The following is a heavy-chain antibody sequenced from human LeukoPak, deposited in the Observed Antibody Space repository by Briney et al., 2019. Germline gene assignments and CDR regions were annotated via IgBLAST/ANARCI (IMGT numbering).Heavy chain of an antibody. CDR2: ISSSSSYI. CDR1: GFTFSSYS. Sequence: GGSLRLSCAASGFTFSSYSMNWVRQAPGKGLEWVSSISSSSSYIYYADSVKGRFAISRDNAKNSLYLQMNSLRAEDTAVYYCARGGELWSRVPDYWGQGTLVTVSS. D-gene: IGHD3-16*01. CDR3: ARGGELWSRVPDY. V-gene: IGHV3-21*01. J-gene: IGHJ4*02.